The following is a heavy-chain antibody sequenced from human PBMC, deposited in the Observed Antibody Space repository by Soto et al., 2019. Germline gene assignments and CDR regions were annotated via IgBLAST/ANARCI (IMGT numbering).Heavy chain of an antibody. J-gene: IGHJ5*02. D-gene: IGHD6-13*01. V-gene: IGHV4-59*01. CDR3: ARVGSSSWYRVGWFDP. Sequence: LSLTCTVSGGSISSYYWSWIRQPPGKGLEWIGYIYYSGSTNYNPSLKSRVTISVDTSKNQFSLKLSSVTAADTAVYYCARVGSSSWYRVGWFDPWGQGTLVTVSS. CDR2: IYYSGST. CDR1: GGSISSYY.